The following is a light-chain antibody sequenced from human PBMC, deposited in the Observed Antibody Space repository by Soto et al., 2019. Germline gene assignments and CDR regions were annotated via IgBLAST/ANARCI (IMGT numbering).Light chain of an antibody. CDR2: MST. J-gene: IGLJ3*02. CDR3: AAWDDSLNIWV. CDR1: RSNIETND. V-gene: IGLV1-47*01. Sequence: QSVLTQPPSASGTPGQRVTISCSGSRSNIETNDVYWYQQLPGTAPKLLIYMSTRRPSGVPDRFSGSKSGASASLFIGGLRSEDELDYYCAAWDDSLNIWVFGGGTQLTVL.